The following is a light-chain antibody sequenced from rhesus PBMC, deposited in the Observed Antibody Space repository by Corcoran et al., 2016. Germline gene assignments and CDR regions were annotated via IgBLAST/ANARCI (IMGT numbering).Light chain of an antibody. Sequence: EIVMTQSPATLALSPGERATLSCRASQSVSSHWAWYQQKPGQAPRPLIYVASNRATGIPDRYRGSGSVTEFSLTISSLEPEDGGVYFCLQSSYWWTFGQGTKVEIK. V-gene: IGKV3-24*04. CDR2: VAS. CDR3: LQSSYWWT. CDR1: QSVSSH. J-gene: IGKJ1*01.